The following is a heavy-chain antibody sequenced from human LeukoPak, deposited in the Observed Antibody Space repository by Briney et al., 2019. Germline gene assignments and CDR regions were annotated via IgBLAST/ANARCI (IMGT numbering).Heavy chain of an antibody. D-gene: IGHD2-21*01. CDR3: ARDNGHKSVDY. J-gene: IGHJ4*02. CDR2: ISGYNGNT. Sequence: ASVKVSCKASGYTFSSYGISWLRQAPGQGFEWMGWISGYNGNTNYAQKFQGRVTMTTDTSTSTLYMEVRSLRSDDTAVYYCARDNGHKSVDYWGQGTQVTVSS. V-gene: IGHV1-18*01. CDR1: GYTFSSYG.